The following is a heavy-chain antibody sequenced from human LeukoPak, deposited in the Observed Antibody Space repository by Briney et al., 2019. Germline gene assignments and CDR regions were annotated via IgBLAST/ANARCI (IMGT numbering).Heavy chain of an antibody. CDR2: ISSSSSYI. CDR1: GFTFSTYS. Sequence: GGSLRLSCVDSGFTFSTYSMNWVRQAPGKGLEWVSSISSSSSYIYYGDSVKGRFTISRDNAKNSLYLQMNSLRAEDTAVYYCAREKPFYDSSGYYYPIAFDYWGQGTLVTVSS. CDR3: AREKPFYDSSGYYYPIAFDY. D-gene: IGHD3-22*01. V-gene: IGHV3-21*01. J-gene: IGHJ4*02.